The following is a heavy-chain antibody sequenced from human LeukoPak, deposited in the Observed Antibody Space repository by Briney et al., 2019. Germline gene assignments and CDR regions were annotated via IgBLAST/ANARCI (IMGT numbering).Heavy chain of an antibody. D-gene: IGHD3-9*01. V-gene: IGHV1-18*01. CDR3: ARDLDRLVVLRYFEYMDV. CDR2: ISAYNGNT. CDR1: GGTFSSYA. Sequence: ASVKVSCKASGGTFSSYAISWVRQAPGQGLEWMGWISAYNGNTNYAQKLQGRVTMTTDTSTSTAYMELRSLRSDDTAVYYCARDLDRLVVLRYFEYMDVWGKGTTVTVSS. J-gene: IGHJ6*03.